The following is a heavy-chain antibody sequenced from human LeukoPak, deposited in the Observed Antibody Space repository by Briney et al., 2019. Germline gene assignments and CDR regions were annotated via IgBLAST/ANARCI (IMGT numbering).Heavy chain of an antibody. CDR1: GYTFTGYY. V-gene: IGHV1-2*02. CDR2: INPNSGGT. D-gene: IGHD3-22*01. J-gene: IGHJ4*02. CDR3: ARGSNYYDSRQFDY. Sequence: ASVTVSCKASGYTFTGYYMHWVRQAPGQGLEWMGWINPNSGGTNYAQKFQGRVTMTRDTSISTAYMELSRLRSDDTAVYYCARGSNYYDSRQFDYWGQGTLVTVSS.